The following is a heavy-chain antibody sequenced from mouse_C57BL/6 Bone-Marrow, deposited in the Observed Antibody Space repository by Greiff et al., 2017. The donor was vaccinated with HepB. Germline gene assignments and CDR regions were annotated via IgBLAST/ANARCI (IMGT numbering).Heavy chain of an antibody. V-gene: IGHV2-5*01. D-gene: IGHD1-1*01. CDR2: IWRGGST. J-gene: IGHJ1*03. CDR3: AKTHYYGSSYWYFDV. Sequence: VKLVESGPGLVQPSQSLSITCTVSGFSLTSYGVHWVRQSPGKGLEWLGVIWRGGSTDYNAAFMSRLSITKDNSKSQVFFKMNSLQADDTAIYYCAKTHYYGSSYWYFDVWGTGTTVTVSS. CDR1: GFSLTSYG.